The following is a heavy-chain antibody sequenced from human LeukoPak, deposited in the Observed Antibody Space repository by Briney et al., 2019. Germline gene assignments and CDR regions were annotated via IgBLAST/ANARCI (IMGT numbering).Heavy chain of an antibody. Sequence: GGSLRLSCAASEFTFSSYAMGWVRQAPGKGLEWVSVISDRGDSTYYADSVKGRFTISRDSSKNTLYLQMNSLRGEDTALYYCAKGRWGLTINNFDLWGQGTMVTVSS. CDR2: ISDRGDST. D-gene: IGHD2-21*01. CDR3: AKGRWGLTINNFDL. J-gene: IGHJ3*01. CDR1: EFTFSSYA. V-gene: IGHV3-23*01.